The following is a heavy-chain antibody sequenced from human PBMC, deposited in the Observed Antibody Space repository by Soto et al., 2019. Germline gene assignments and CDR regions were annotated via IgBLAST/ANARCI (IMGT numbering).Heavy chain of an antibody. J-gene: IGHJ4*02. CDR3: AREYRRESSGWYPGYFDY. V-gene: IGHV3-7*03. Sequence: PVGSLRLSCAASGFTFSSYWMSWVRQAPGKGLEWVANIKQDGSEKYYVDSVKGRFTISRDNAKNSLYLQMNSLRAEDTAVYYCAREYRRESSGWYPGYFDYWGQGTLVTVSS. CDR1: GFTFSSYW. CDR2: IKQDGSEK. D-gene: IGHD6-19*01.